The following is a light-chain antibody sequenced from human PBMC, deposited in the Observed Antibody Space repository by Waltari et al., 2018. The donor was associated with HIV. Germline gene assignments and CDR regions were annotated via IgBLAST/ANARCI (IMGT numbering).Light chain of an antibody. Sequence: IVLTQSPATLSVSPGESATLSCRASQSVRPSLAWYQQRTGQPPRLLVYGASTRATDIPARFSGSGSGTDFTLTISSLQSEDFAVYYCQQYYNWPPLTFGGGTKVEI. J-gene: IGKJ4*01. V-gene: IGKV3-15*01. CDR2: GAS. CDR1: QSVRPS. CDR3: QQYYNWPPLT.